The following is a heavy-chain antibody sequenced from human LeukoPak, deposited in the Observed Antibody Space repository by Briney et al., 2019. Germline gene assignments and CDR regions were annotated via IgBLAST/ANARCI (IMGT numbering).Heavy chain of an antibody. CDR1: GGSISSSSYY. J-gene: IGHJ4*02. CDR2: IYYSGST. D-gene: IGHD3-3*01. V-gene: IGHV4-39*01. Sequence: PSETLSLNCTVSGGSISSSSYYWGWIRQPPGKGLEWIGSIYYSGSTYYNPSLKSRVTISVDTSKNQFSLKLSSVTAADTAVYYCARGFWSGYYLDYWGQGALVTVSS. CDR3: ARGFWSGYYLDY.